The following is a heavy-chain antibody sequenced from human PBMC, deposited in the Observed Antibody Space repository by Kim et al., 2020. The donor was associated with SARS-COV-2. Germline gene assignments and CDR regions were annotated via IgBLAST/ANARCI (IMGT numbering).Heavy chain of an antibody. CDR1: GFTFSNAW. J-gene: IGHJ4*02. CDR3: STYGGGSGVLEGRFGY. CDR2: IFDAGTR. D-gene: IGHD3-16*01. Sequence: GGSLRLSCVASGFTFSNAWMTWVRQAPGKGLEWVGRIFDAGTRVYAAPVKGRFTISRGDSRSTLYLQMNSLKIEDTAMYYCSTYGGGSGVLEGRFGYWGQGTLVTVSS. V-gene: IGHV3-15*01.